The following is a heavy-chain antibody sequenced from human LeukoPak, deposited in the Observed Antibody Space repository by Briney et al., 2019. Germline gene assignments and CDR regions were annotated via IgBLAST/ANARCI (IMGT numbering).Heavy chain of an antibody. CDR1: GGSIRGYY. J-gene: IGHJ6*03. CDR3: AVGATHYYMDV. Sequence: SETLSLTCTVSGGSIRGYYWSWVRQPPGKGLEGIAYIYYSGSTNYNPSLKSRVTISLDTSKNQFSLKLSSVTAADTAVYYCAVGATHYYMDVWGKGTTVTVSS. D-gene: IGHD3-16*01. CDR2: IYYSGST. V-gene: IGHV4-59*08.